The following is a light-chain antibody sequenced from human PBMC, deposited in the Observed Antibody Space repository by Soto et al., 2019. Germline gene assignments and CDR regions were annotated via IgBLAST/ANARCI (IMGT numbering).Light chain of an antibody. CDR2: VNSDGSH. CDR1: SGHSRYD. Sequence: QSVLTQSPSASASLGASVKLTCTLSSGHSRYDIAWHQQQPEKGPRYLMKVNSDGSHSKGDGIPDRFSGSSSGAERYLTISNLQSEDEADYYCQTWATGIQVFGGGTQLTVL. J-gene: IGLJ3*02. V-gene: IGLV4-69*01. CDR3: QTWATGIQV.